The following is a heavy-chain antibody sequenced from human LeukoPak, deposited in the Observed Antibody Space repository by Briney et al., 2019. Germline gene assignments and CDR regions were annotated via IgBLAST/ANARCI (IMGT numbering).Heavy chain of an antibody. CDR1: GFTFSTYW. V-gene: IGHV3-74*01. CDR2: ISTDGSTT. J-gene: IGHJ4*02. CDR3: ARDRGSSPHY. Sequence: SGGSLRLSCAASGFTFSTYWMHWVRQAPGEGLVWVSRISTDGSTTNYADSVKGRFTISRDNAKNTLYLQMNSLRAEDTAVYYCARDRGSSPHYWGQGTLVTVSS.